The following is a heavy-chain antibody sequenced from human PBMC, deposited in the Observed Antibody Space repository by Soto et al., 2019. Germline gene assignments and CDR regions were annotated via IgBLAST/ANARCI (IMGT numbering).Heavy chain of an antibody. D-gene: IGHD6-19*01. Sequence: ASVKVSCKASGYTFASYYMHWVRQAPGQGLEWMGITNPSGVSTSYAQKFQGRVTMTRDTSTSTVYMELSSLRSEDTAVYYCARAGGVAVVSVEYFQHRGQGTLVTVSS. CDR2: TNPSGVST. CDR1: GYTFASYY. J-gene: IGHJ1*01. V-gene: IGHV1-46*01. CDR3: ARAGGVAVVSVEYFQH.